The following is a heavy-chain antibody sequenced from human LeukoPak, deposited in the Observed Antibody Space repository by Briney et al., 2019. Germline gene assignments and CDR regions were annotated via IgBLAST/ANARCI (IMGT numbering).Heavy chain of an antibody. J-gene: IGHJ4*02. D-gene: IGHD3-10*01. V-gene: IGHV5-51*04. CDR2: IYPGDSDT. CDR3: VLAGSGSYYFDY. Sequence: GESLRISCKGFGYRFTNYWIGWVRQMPGKGLEWMGIIYPGDSDTRYSSSFQGQVTISADKPINTAYLQWRSLKASDTAMYYCVLAGSGSYYFDYWGQGILVTVSS. CDR1: GYRFTNYW.